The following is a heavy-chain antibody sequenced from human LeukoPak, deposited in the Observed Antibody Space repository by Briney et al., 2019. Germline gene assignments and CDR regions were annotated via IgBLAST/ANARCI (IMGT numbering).Heavy chain of an antibody. V-gene: IGHV4-30-4*01. J-gene: IGHJ4*02. Sequence: SQTLSLTCTVSGGSISSGDYYWSWIRQPPGKGLEWIGYIYYSGSTYYNPSLKSRVTISVDTSKNQFSLKLSSVTAADTAVYYCARQGGRPSSSWYLRHLPFDYWGQGTLVTVSS. CDR3: ARQGGRPSSSWYLRHLPFDY. CDR2: IYYSGST. D-gene: IGHD6-13*01. CDR1: GGSISSGDYY.